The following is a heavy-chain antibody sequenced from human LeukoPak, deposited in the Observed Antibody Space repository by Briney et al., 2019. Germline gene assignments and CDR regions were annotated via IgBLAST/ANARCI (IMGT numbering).Heavy chain of an antibody. J-gene: IGHJ6*02. V-gene: IGHV3-30-3*01. CDR2: ISYDGSNK. Sequence: TGGSLRLSCAASGFTFSSYAMHWVRRAPGKGLEWVAIISYDGSNKYYADSVKGRFTISRDNSKNTLYLQMSSLRAEDTAVYYCARDSRTREQWLSGYYYGMDVWGQGTTVTVSS. CDR3: ARDSRTREQWLSGYYYGMDV. D-gene: IGHD6-19*01. CDR1: GFTFSSYA.